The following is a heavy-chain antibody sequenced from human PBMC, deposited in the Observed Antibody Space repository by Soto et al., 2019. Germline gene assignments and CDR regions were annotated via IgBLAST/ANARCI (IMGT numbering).Heavy chain of an antibody. CDR2: ISSSSSYI. J-gene: IGHJ6*02. D-gene: IGHD3-22*01. CDR3: ARDSSGSYGMDV. CDR1: GSTFSSYS. V-gene: IGHV3-21*01. Sequence: GGSLRLSCAASGSTFSSYSMNWVRQAPGKGLEWVSSISSSSSYIYYADSVKGRFTISRDNAKNSLYLQMNSLRAEDTAVYYCARDSSGSYGMDVWGQGTTVTVSS.